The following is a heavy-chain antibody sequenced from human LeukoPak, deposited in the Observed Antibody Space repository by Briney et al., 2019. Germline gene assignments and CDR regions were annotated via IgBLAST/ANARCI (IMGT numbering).Heavy chain of an antibody. D-gene: IGHD1-1*01. CDR2: IHPSSGDT. J-gene: IGHJ4*02. CDR3: AALPYISTNRDY. Sequence: GASVKVSCKASGYTFTAYHIHWVRQAPGQGLEWLGWIHPSSGDTNYPQKFQGRVTLTSDTSISTAYMEMSRLTSDDTAVYYCAALPYISTNRDYWGQGSPLTVSS. CDR1: GYTFTAYH. V-gene: IGHV1-2*02.